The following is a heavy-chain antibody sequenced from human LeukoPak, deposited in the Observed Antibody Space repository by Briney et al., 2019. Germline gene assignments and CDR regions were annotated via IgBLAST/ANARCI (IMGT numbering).Heavy chain of an antibody. D-gene: IGHD5-12*01. Sequence: SVKVSCKASGGTFSRYAISWVRQAPGQGLEWMGRIIPICGTANYAQKFQGRVTITTDESTSTAYMELSSLRSEDTAVYYCARLRGYSGYDLGDYFDYWGQGTLVTVSS. J-gene: IGHJ4*02. CDR2: IIPICGTA. CDR3: ARLRGYSGYDLGDYFDY. CDR1: GGTFSRYA. V-gene: IGHV1-69*05.